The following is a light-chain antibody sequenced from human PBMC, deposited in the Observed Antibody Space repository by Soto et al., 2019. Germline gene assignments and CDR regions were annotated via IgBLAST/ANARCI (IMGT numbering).Light chain of an antibody. Sequence: QSVLTQPASVSGSPGQSIAISCTGTSSDVGGYKYVSWYQQHPGKAPKLMIYDVSNRPSGVSDRFSGSKSGNTASLTISGLQAEDEADYYCTPYTSSSTYVFGTGTKVTVL. V-gene: IGLV2-14*01. J-gene: IGLJ1*01. CDR3: TPYTSSSTYV. CDR1: SSDVGGYKY. CDR2: DVS.